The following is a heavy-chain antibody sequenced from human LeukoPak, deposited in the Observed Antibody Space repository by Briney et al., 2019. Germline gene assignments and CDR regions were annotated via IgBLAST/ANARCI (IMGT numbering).Heavy chain of an antibody. CDR3: ARGKEMTAVAGYYSFDN. J-gene: IGHJ4*02. D-gene: IGHD6-19*01. CDR1: GGSINGHY. V-gene: IGHV4-4*07. Sequence: SETLSLTCTVSGGSINGHYWTWIRQPAGKGLEWIGRIYSSGSTYYNPSLKSRVTISLDTSNSQFSLRVTSVTAADTAVYFCARGKEMTAVAGYYSFDNWGLGTLVSVSS. CDR2: IYSSGST.